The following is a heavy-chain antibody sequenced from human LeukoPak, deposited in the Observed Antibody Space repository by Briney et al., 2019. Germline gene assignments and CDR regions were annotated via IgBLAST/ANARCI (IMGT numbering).Heavy chain of an antibody. J-gene: IGHJ4*02. D-gene: IGHD3-16*01. Sequence: AGGSLRLSCAASGFSFSSYSMNWVRQAPGKGLEWVSYISVGGGTIYYADSLKGRFTISRDNVKNSLYLQMNSLRAEDTALYYCARARGSSYGYVDYWGQGTLVTVSS. CDR1: GFSFSSYS. CDR3: ARARGSSYGYVDY. V-gene: IGHV3-48*01. CDR2: ISVGGGTI.